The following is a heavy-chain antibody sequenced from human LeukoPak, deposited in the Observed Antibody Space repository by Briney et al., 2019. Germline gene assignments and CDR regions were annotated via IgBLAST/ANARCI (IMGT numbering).Heavy chain of an antibody. CDR1: GGTFSSYA. CDR3: ARDRTTGTTIDY. D-gene: IGHD1-1*01. J-gene: IGHJ4*02. V-gene: IGHV1-69*04. Sequence: SVKVSFKASGGTFSSYAISWVRQAPGQGLEWMGRIIPILGIANYAQKFQGRVTITVDKSTSTAYMELSSLRSEDTAVYYCARDRTTGTTIDYWGQGTLVTVSS. CDR2: IIPILGIA.